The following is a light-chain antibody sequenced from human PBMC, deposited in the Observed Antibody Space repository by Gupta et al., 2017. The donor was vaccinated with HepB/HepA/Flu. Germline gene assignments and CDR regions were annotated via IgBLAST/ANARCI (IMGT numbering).Light chain of an antibody. Sequence: SYDLSQPPSVSVSPGQTVSISCSGDKLEDKYVSWYQQRPGQSPVLVIFKDIKRPSEIPERCSGSNSGNTATLTISGAQALDEADYCCQAWDGSAAVFGAGTKVTVL. CDR3: QAWDGSAAV. CDR1: KLEDKY. CDR2: KDI. J-gene: IGLJ1*01. V-gene: IGLV3-1*01.